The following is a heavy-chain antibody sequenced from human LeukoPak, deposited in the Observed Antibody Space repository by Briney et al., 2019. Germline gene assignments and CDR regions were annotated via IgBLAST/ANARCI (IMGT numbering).Heavy chain of an antibody. CDR2: IREDGGHE. V-gene: IGHV3-7*01. CDR1: GFTFTDHW. Sequence: GGSLRLSCVGTGFTFTDHWMSWVRQAPGKGLEWVANIREDGGHENYVDSVKGRFTISRDNAKNSLFLQMDSLRVDDTAVYYCARDGRGGHNDFWGQGTLITVSS. D-gene: IGHD4-23*01. CDR3: ARDGRGGHNDF. J-gene: IGHJ4*02.